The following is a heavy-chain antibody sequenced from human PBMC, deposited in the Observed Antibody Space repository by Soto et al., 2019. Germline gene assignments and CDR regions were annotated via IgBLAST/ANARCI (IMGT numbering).Heavy chain of an antibody. CDR1: GFTFSSYA. CDR3: AKVRRDDSSGSPYYGMDV. J-gene: IGHJ6*02. CDR2: ISGSGGST. D-gene: IGHD3-22*01. Sequence: QSGGSLRLSCAASGFTFSSYAMSWVRQAPGKGLEWVSAISGSGGSTYYADSVKGRFTISRDNSKNTLYLQMNSLRAEDTAVYYCAKVRRDDSSGSPYYGMDVWGQGTTVTVSS. V-gene: IGHV3-23*01.